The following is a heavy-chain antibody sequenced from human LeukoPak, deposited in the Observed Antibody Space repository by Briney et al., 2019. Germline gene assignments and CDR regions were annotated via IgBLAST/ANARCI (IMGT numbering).Heavy chain of an antibody. D-gene: IGHD1-26*01. CDR2: INSDVSTT. Sequence: PGGSLRLSCAASGFTSSAYWMHWVRQVPGKGLVWVSRINSDVSTTNYADSVKGRFTISRDNAKNTIYLQMNSLRAEGTAVYYCARYGRYRAFDIWGPGTVVTVSS. CDR3: ARYGRYRAFDI. CDR1: GFTSSAYW. J-gene: IGHJ3*02. V-gene: IGHV3-74*01.